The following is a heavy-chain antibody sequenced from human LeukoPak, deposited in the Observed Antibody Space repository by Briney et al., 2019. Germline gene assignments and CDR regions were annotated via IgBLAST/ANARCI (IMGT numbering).Heavy chain of an antibody. Sequence: SETLSLTCAVYGGSFSGYYWSWIRQPPGKGLEWIGSIYYSGSTNYNPSLKSQVTISVDTSKNQFSLKLSSVTAADTAVYYCARHWIQRYYYYYGLDVWGQGTTVTVSS. J-gene: IGHJ6*02. CDR3: ARHWIQRYYYYYGLDV. D-gene: IGHD5-18*01. CDR1: GGSFSGYY. V-gene: IGHV4-34*01. CDR2: IYYSGST.